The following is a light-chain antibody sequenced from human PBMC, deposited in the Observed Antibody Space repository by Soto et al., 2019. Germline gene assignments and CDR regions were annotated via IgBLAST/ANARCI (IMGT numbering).Light chain of an antibody. CDR1: QSVTNY. V-gene: IGKV3-11*01. Sequence: EVVLTQSPATMSLYPGEGATLSCRASQSVTNYLAWYQQKPGQAPRLLIFEASKRATGIPDRISGSGSGTDFTLTIGSLEPEDFAVYYCQQRGHWPRTFGQGTKVEMK. CDR2: EAS. J-gene: IGKJ1*01. CDR3: QQRGHWPRT.